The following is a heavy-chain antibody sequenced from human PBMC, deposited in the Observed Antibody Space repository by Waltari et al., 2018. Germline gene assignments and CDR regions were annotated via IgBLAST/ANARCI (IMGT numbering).Heavy chain of an antibody. CDR1: GGSFSSYY. CDR2: INHAGNI. D-gene: IGHD5-12*01. V-gene: IGHV4-34*01. Sequence: QVQLQQWGAGLLKPSETLSLTCGVRGGSFSSYYWSWIRQSPEKGLEWIGEINHAGNIHYNPSFKSRVTMSMDTARNQFSLEVKSVIAADTAVYFCARISGLDYATPMWGLGTVVTVSS. CDR3: ARISGLDYATPM. J-gene: IGHJ3*01.